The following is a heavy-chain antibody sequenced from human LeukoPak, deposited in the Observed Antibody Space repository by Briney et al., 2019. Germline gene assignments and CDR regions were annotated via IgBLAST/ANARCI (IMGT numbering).Heavy chain of an antibody. D-gene: IGHD3-10*01. CDR3: ARHGSVRSPLGP. CDR2: IYTSGRT. Sequence: PSETLSLTCTVSGGSISGYYWSWIRQPPRKGLEWIGYIYTSGRTNYSPSLESRVTMSVDASKNQFSLKLTSVTAADTAVYYCARHGSVRSPLGPWGQGTLVTVSS. V-gene: IGHV4-4*09. CDR1: GGSISGYY. J-gene: IGHJ5*02.